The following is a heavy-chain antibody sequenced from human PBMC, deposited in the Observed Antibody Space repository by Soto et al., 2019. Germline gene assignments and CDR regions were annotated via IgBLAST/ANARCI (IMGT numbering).Heavy chain of an antibody. Sequence: SVKVSCKASGGTFSSYAISWVRQAPGQGLEWMGGIIPIFGTANYAQKFQGRVTITADESTSTAYMELSSLRSEDTAVYYCASYYYDSSGYYSRLDYWGQGTLVTVSS. V-gene: IGHV1-69*13. J-gene: IGHJ4*02. CDR2: IIPIFGTA. CDR1: GGTFSSYA. D-gene: IGHD3-22*01. CDR3: ASYYYDSSGYYSRLDY.